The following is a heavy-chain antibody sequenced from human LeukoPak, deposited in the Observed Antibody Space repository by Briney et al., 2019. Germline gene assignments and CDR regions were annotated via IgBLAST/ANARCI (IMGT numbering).Heavy chain of an antibody. V-gene: IGHV3-11*04. D-gene: IGHD6-13*01. Sequence: GGSLRLSCAASGFTFSDYFMSWIRQAPGKGLDWVSYISGSGGAIYYADSVKGRFTISRDNAKNSLYLQMDSLRAEDTAVYYCARGSYSSSWKTFDYWGQGTLVTVSS. CDR1: GFTFSDYF. CDR3: ARGSYSSSWKTFDY. CDR2: ISGSGGAI. J-gene: IGHJ4*02.